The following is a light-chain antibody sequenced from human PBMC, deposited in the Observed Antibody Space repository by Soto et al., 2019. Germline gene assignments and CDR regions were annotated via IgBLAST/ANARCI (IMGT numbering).Light chain of an antibody. V-gene: IGKV1-5*01. CDR3: QQYGTPRSVT. Sequence: IQMTQSPSTLSASVGDTVTITCRASQSISVSLAWYQQKPGKAPNLLIYDASTLQGGVPSRFSGSGSGTDFTLTISKVEPEDFAVYYCQQYGTPRSVTFGQGTRLEIK. CDR2: DAS. CDR1: QSISVS. J-gene: IGKJ5*01.